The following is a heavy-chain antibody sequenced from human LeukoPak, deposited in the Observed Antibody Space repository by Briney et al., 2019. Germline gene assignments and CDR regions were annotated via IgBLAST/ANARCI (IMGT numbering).Heavy chain of an antibody. V-gene: IGHV3-73*01. CDR3: TRHQGAGGSGVDY. D-gene: IGHD2-15*01. J-gene: IGHJ4*02. CDR2: IRTKANNYAT. CDR1: RFTFSGSA. Sequence: GGSLRLSCAASRFTFSGSAMHWVRQASGKGLEWVGRIRTKANNYATTYSASVKGRFTISRDDSKNMAYLQLNSLETDDTAVYYCTRHQGAGGSGVDYWGQGTLVTVSS.